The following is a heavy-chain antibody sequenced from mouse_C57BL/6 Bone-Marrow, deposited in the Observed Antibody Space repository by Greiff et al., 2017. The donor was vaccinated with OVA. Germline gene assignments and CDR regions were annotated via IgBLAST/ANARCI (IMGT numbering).Heavy chain of an antibody. Sequence: VQLQPSGPELVKPGASVKTSCKSSGYAFSSSWTNWVKQRPGKGLEWSGRIYPRDGDNNYNGKFKGKATLTADTSSSTAYMQLSSLTSEDAVVYFCAGGGAWFAYWGQGTLVTVSA. J-gene: IGHJ3*01. V-gene: IGHV1-82*01. CDR1: GYAFSSSW. CDR3: AGGGAWFAY. CDR2: IYPRDGDN.